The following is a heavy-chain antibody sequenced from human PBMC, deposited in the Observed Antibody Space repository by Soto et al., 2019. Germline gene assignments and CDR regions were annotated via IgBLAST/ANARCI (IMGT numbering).Heavy chain of an antibody. J-gene: IGHJ4*02. CDR3: ARVGLEYYYGSGSLFDY. CDR2: INSDGSST. Sequence: GGSLRLSCAASGFTFSSYWMRWVRQAPGKGLVWVSRINSDGSSTSYADSVKGRFTISRDNAKNTLYLQMNSLRAEDTAVYYCARVGLEYYYGSGSLFDYWGQGTLVTVSS. CDR1: GFTFSSYW. V-gene: IGHV3-74*01. D-gene: IGHD3-10*01.